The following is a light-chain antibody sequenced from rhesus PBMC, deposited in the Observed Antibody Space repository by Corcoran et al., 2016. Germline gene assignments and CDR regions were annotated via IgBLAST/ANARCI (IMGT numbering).Light chain of an antibody. Sequence: DTQLTQSPSSLSASVGDRVTITCRASQGISRYLAWYQQKSGKAPNLLIYDASNLQSGVPSRFSGSGSGTEFTLTISSMQPEDFATNNYQQRNSYHHTFGGGTKVEI. CDR1: QGISRY. V-gene: IGKV1-38*01. CDR2: DAS. CDR3: QQRNSYHHT. J-gene: IGKJ4*01.